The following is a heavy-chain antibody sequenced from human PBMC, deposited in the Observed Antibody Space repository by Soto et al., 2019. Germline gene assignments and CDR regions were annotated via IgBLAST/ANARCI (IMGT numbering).Heavy chain of an antibody. CDR2: IRSKTSGGTA. J-gene: IGHJ4*02. Sequence: EVQLVESGGGLVRPGESLRLSCAASGFTFSGAWLNWVAQPPGKGLEWVGLIRSKTSGGTADYAAPVKGRFTVSRDDSKNTLYLQMNSLKTEDTAMYYCTWKGATFDYWGQGTLVTVSS. V-gene: IGHV3-15*01. CDR1: GFTFSGAW. CDR3: TWKGATFDY. D-gene: IGHD1-26*01.